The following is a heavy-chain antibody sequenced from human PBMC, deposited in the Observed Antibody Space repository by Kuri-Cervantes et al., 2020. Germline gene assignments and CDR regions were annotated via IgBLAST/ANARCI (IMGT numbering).Heavy chain of an antibody. CDR1: GGPNSSGGYY. CDR2: IYYSGST. Sequence: SETLSLTCNVSGGPNSSGGYYWSWIRQHPGKGREWIGYIYYSGSTYYNPSRKSRVTILVDTVKNPFSLKMCSVTAADTAVYYGAKAYCSGGRCCSFWFDHWGQGTLVTVSS. D-gene: IGHD2-15*01. J-gene: IGHJ5*02. CDR3: AKAYCSGGRCCSFWFDH. V-gene: IGHV4-31*03.